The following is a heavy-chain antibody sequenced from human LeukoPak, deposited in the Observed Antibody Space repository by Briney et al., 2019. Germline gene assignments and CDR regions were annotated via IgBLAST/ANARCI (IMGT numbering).Heavy chain of an antibody. Sequence: ASVTVSCKASGGTFTSYASSWVRQAPGQGLEWMGGIIAIFGTANYAQKFQGRVTITTDESTSTAYMELSSMSSEDTAVYYCASVYCSGGSCYSFWFDRWGQGTLVTVSS. J-gene: IGHJ5*02. D-gene: IGHD2-15*01. V-gene: IGHV1-69*05. CDR1: GGTFTSYA. CDR3: ASVYCSGGSCYSFWFDR. CDR2: IIAIFGTA.